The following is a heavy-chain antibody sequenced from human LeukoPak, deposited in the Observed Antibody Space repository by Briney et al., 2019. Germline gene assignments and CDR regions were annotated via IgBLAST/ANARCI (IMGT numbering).Heavy chain of an antibody. D-gene: IGHD2-2*01. CDR1: GFTFSSYA. J-gene: IGHJ4*02. CDR3: AKSPSFFSYSSCFPKEFDY. CDR2: IWYDGSNK. Sequence: PGRSLRLSCVASGFTFSSYAMHWVRQAPGKGLEWVAVIWYDGSNKYYADSVKGRFTVSRDNSKNTLYLQMNSLRAEDTAVYYCAKSPSFFSYSSCFPKEFDYWGQGTLVTVSS. V-gene: IGHV3-33*06.